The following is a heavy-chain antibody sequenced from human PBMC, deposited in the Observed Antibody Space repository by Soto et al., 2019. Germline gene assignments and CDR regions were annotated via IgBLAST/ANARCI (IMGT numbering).Heavy chain of an antibody. CDR2: INPNSGGT. CDR3: ASPPPTHCTNGVCGRPPLDY. CDR1: GYTFTGYY. J-gene: IGHJ4*02. Sequence: ASVKVSCKASGYTFTGYYMHWVRQAPGQGLEWMGWINPNSGGTNYAQKFQGRVTMTRDTSISTAYMELSRLGSDDTAVYYCASPPPTHCTNGVCGRPPLDYWGQGPRATVSP. D-gene: IGHD2-8*01. V-gene: IGHV1-2*02.